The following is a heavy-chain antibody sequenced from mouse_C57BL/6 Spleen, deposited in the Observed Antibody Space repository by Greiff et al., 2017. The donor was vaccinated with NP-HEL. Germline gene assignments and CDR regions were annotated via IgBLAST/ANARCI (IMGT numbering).Heavy chain of an antibody. CDR2: IDPSDSET. CDR3: AREGDYSNSFAY. Sequence: QVQLQQPGAELVRPGSSVKLSCKASGYTFTSYWMHWVKQRPIQGLEWIGNIDPSDSETHYNQKFKDKATLTVDKSSSTAYMQLSSLTSEDSAVYYCAREGDYSNSFAYWGQGTLVTVSA. J-gene: IGHJ3*01. D-gene: IGHD2-5*01. CDR1: GYTFTSYW. V-gene: IGHV1-52*01.